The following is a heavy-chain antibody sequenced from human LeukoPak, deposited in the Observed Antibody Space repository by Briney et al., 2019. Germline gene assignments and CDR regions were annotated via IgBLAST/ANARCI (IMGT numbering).Heavy chain of an antibody. Sequence: GGSLRLSCAASGFTFSAFDMSWVRQAPGKGLEWVSVIYSGGSTYYADSVKGRFTISRDNSKNTLYLQMNSLRAEDTAVYYCAREGVVTAPEAYYYYGMDVWGQGTTVTVSS. J-gene: IGHJ6*02. D-gene: IGHD2-21*02. CDR1: GFTFSAFD. CDR3: AREGVVTAPEAYYYYGMDV. CDR2: IYSGGST. V-gene: IGHV3-53*01.